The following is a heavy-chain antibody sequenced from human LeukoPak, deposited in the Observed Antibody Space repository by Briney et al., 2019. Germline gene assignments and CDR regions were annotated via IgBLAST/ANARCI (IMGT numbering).Heavy chain of an antibody. CDR1: GFTFSSYS. V-gene: IGHV3-21*01. CDR2: ASASSSYI. J-gene: IGHJ4*02. CDR3: ARGQHLSALFDY. D-gene: IGHD6-13*01. Sequence: GGSLRLSCAASGFTFSSYSMNWVRQAPGKGLEWVSSASASSSYIYYADSVKGRFTISRDNAKNSLYLQMNSLRAEDTAVYYCARGQHLSALFDYWGQGTLVTVSS.